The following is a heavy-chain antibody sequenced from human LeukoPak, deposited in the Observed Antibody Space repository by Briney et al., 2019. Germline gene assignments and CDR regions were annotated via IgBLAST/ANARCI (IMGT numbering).Heavy chain of an antibody. CDR3: ARILGYCGGGSCYGYYYGMDV. J-gene: IGHJ6*02. V-gene: IGHV3-33*01. CDR1: GFTFSSYG. CDR2: IWYDGSNK. Sequence: GGSLRLSCAASGFTFSSYGMHWVRQAPGKGLEWVAVIWYDGSNKYYADSVKGRFTIPRDNSKNTLYLQMNSLRAKDTAVYYCARILGYCGGGSCYGYYYGMDVWGQGTTVTVSS. D-gene: IGHD2-15*01.